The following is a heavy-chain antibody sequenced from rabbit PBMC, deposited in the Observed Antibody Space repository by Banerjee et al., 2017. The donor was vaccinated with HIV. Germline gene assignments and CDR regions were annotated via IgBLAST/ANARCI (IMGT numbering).Heavy chain of an antibody. CDR1: GIDFSTYG. Sequence: QEQLVESGGGLVTLGGSLKLSCKASGIDFSTYGISWVRQAPGKGLEWIAYTYPDYGTTDYASWVNGRFTVSLDNAQNTVFLQMTSLTAAGTATYFCARELAAVTGWNFGLWGPGTLVTVS. CDR2: TYPDYGTT. D-gene: IGHD7-1*01. CDR3: ARELAAVTGWNFGL. J-gene: IGHJ4*01. V-gene: IGHV1S47*01.